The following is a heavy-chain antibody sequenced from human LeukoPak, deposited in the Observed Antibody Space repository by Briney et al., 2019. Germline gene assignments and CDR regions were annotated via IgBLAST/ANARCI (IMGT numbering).Heavy chain of an antibody. CDR3: ARVWIQLWSSFDY. CDR2: ISYDGSNK. CDR1: GFTFSSYA. D-gene: IGHD5-18*01. V-gene: IGHV3-30-3*01. Sequence: GGSLRLSCAASGFTFSSYAMHWVRQAPGKGLEWVAVISYDGSNKYYADSVKGRFTISRDNSENTLYLQMNSLRAEDTAVYYCARVWIQLWSSFDYWGQGTLVTVSS. J-gene: IGHJ4*02.